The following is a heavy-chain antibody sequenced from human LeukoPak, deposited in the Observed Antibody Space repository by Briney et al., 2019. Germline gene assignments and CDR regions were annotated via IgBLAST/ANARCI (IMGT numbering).Heavy chain of an antibody. J-gene: IGHJ4*02. D-gene: IGHD2-15*01. Sequence: SETLSLTCTVSGGSISNYYWSWIRQPPGKGLEWIGYIYYSGSTNCNPSLKSRVTMSLDTSKNQLSLRLTSVTAADTAVYYCARTRCSGGSCYFDYWGQGTLVTVSS. CDR2: IYYSGST. V-gene: IGHV4-59*08. CDR3: ARTRCSGGSCYFDY. CDR1: GGSISNYY.